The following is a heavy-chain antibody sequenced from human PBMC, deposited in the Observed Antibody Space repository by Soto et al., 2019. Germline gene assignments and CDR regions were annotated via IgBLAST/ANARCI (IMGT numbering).Heavy chain of an antibody. D-gene: IGHD6-13*01. J-gene: IGHJ6*02. Sequence: QVQLVQSGAEVKKPGASVKVSCKASGYTFTSYAMHWVRQAPGQRLEWMGWINAGNGNTKYSQKFQGRVTITKDTPASTAYIELCSLRSEVTAVYYCASIIAAAGTDDYYGMDVWGQGTTVTVSS. CDR3: ASIIAAAGTDDYYGMDV. CDR2: INAGNGNT. V-gene: IGHV1-3*01. CDR1: GYTFTSYA.